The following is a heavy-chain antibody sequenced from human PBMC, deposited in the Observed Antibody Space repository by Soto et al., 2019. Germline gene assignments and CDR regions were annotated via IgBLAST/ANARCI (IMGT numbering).Heavy chain of an antibody. CDR2: FDPEDGET. V-gene: IGHV1-24*01. Sequence: GASVKVSCKVSGYTLTELSMHWVRQAPGKGLEWMGGFDPEDGETIYAQKFQGRVTMTEDTSTDTAYMELSSPRSEDTAVYYCATSEQWLVRRDAFDIWGQGTMVTVSS. J-gene: IGHJ3*02. CDR3: ATSEQWLVRRDAFDI. CDR1: GYTLTELS. D-gene: IGHD6-19*01.